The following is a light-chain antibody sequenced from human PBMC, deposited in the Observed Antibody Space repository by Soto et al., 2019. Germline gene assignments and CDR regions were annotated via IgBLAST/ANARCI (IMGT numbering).Light chain of an antibody. Sequence: QAVVTQPPSASGTPGQRVIISCSGSGFNVGRNTVSWYQQLPGTAPKLLIYSDNQRPSGVPDRLSASKSGTSASLAISGLQSEDEADYYCAVWDDSLNGRVFGGGTKLTVL. V-gene: IGLV1-44*01. CDR3: AVWDDSLNGRV. J-gene: IGLJ3*02. CDR2: SDN. CDR1: GFNVGRNT.